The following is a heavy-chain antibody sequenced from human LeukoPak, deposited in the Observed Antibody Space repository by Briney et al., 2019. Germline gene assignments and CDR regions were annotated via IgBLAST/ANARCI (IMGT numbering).Heavy chain of an antibody. CDR2: VSYDGSNK. Sequence: PGGSLRLSCAASEFTFSSFAMHWVRQAPGKGLEWVAVVSYDGSNKYYADSVKGRFTISRDNSKNTLYLQMNSLRAEDTAVYYCARSRVWFGELLYSDWFDPWGQGTLVTVSS. CDR3: ARSRVWFGELLYSDWFDP. D-gene: IGHD3-10*01. V-gene: IGHV3-30*04. CDR1: EFTFSSFA. J-gene: IGHJ5*02.